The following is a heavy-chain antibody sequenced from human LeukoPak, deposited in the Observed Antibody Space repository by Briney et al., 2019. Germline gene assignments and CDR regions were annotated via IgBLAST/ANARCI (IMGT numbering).Heavy chain of an antibody. J-gene: IGHJ4*02. CDR3: ARYYYDSSGYYYYFDY. V-gene: IGHV5-10-1*01. CDR2: IDPGDSFT. Sequence: GESLRISCKGSGYSFSSYWISWVRQMPGKGLEWMGRIDPGDSFTKYRPSLEGRVTISADKSLSTVYLQWSSLKASDTAIYYCARYYYDSSGYYYYFDYWGQGTLVTVSS. CDR1: GYSFSSYW. D-gene: IGHD3-22*01.